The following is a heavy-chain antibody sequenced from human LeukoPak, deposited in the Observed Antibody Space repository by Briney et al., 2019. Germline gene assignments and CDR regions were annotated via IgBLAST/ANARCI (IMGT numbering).Heavy chain of an antibody. CDR2: ISFDGNDK. V-gene: IGHV3-30*03. CDR1: GFSFSLCG. D-gene: IGHD4-17*01. CDR3: ARLSDYGDDNNNCFDP. J-gene: IGHJ5*02. Sequence: GGSLRLSCAASGFSFSLCGVHWFRQAPGKGLEWVAVISFDGNDKFYADSVKGRFTISRDDSKNTLYLQMNSLRPEDTAVYYCARLSDYGDDNNNCFDPWGQGALVTVSS.